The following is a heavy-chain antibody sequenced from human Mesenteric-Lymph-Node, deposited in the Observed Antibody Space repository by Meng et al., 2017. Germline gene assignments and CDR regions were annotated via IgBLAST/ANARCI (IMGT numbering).Heavy chain of an antibody. V-gene: IGHV4-34*01. D-gene: IGHD1-1*01. CDR3: ARKRRITSQDFDY. Sequence: SETLSLTCAVYGGSFSGYYWSWTRQPPGKGLEWIGGINHSGSTNYNPSLKSRVTISVDTSTNQFSLKMSTVTDADTAVYYCARKRRITSQDFDYWGQGTLVTVSS. J-gene: IGHJ4*02. CDR2: INHSGST. CDR1: GGSFSGYY.